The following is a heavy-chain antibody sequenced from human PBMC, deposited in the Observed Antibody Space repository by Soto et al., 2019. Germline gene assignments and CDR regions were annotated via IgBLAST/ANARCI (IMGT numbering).Heavy chain of an antibody. J-gene: IGHJ6*02. CDR3: AKTLKEEGYYYYGLDA. CDR1: GFTFDDYA. Sequence: EVQLVESGGGLVQPGRSLRLSCAASGFTFDDYAMHWVRQAPGKGLEWVSGISWNSATIGYADSVKGRFTVSRDNVKNSLYLQMNSLRTEDTALYYCAKTLKEEGYYYYGLDAWGQGTTVNVSS. CDR2: ISWNSATI. V-gene: IGHV3-9*01.